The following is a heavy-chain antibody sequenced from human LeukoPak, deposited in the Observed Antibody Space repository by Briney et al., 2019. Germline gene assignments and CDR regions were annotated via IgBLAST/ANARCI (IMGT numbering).Heavy chain of an antibody. D-gene: IGHD1-26*01. CDR2: IRYDGSNK. J-gene: IGHJ4*02. CDR1: GFTFSSYG. CDR3: AKEEWELPNFDY. Sequence: PGGSLRLSCAASGFTFSSYGMHWVRQAPGKGLEWVAFIRYDGSNKYYADSVKGRFTISRDNSKNTLYLQMNSLRAEDTAVYYCAKEEWELPNFDYWGQGTLVTVSS. V-gene: IGHV3-30*02.